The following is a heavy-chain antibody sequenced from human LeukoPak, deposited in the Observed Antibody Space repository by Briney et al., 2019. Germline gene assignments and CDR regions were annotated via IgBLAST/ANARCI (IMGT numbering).Heavy chain of an antibody. CDR1: GFTFDDYA. Sequence: GGSLRLSCAASGFTFDDYAMHWVRQAPGKGLEWVSGISWNSGTIGYADSVRGRFTISRDNAKNSLYLQMNSLRAEDTALYYCAKEGTIDAFDIWGQGTMVTVSS. D-gene: IGHD1-1*01. CDR2: ISWNSGTI. J-gene: IGHJ3*02. CDR3: AKEGTIDAFDI. V-gene: IGHV3-9*01.